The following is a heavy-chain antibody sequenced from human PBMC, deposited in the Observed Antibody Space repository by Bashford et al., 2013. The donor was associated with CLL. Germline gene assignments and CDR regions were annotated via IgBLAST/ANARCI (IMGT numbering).Heavy chain of an antibody. D-gene: IGHD3-22*01. J-gene: IGHJ6*02. V-gene: IGHV4-34*01. CDR3: ARGPMIVVVINPGEPYYYYYYGMGV. Sequence: SETLSLTCAVYGGSFSGYYWSWIRQPPGKGLEWIGEINHSGSTNYNPSLKSRVTISVDTSKNQFSLKLSSVTAADTAVYYCARGPMIVVVINPGEPYYYYYYGMGVWGQGTTVTVSS. CDR2: INHSGST. CDR1: GGSFSGYY.